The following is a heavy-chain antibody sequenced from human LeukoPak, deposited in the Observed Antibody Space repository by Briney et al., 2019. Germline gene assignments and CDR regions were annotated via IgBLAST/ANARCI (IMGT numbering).Heavy chain of an antibody. CDR1: GYSFTNYF. Sequence: ASVTVSCKASGYSFTNYFIHWVRQAPGQGLEWVGVINPSGRGTNYAQKFQGRVTMTTDTSTSTVYMELSSLRSEDTAVYYCARDLDSSNSIDYWGQGTLVTVSS. J-gene: IGHJ4*02. V-gene: IGHV1-46*01. D-gene: IGHD2-2*01. CDR2: INPSGRGT. CDR3: ARDLDSSNSIDY.